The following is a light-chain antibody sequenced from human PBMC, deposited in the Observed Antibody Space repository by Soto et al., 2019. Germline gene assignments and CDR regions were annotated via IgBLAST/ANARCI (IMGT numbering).Light chain of an antibody. J-gene: IGLJ3*02. V-gene: IGLV4-69*01. CDR2: LNSDGSH. Sequence: QAVVTQSPSASASLGASVKLTCTLSSGHSTYAIAWHQQQPEKGPRYLMKLNSDGSHSKGDGIPDRFSGSSSGAERFLTISSVQSEYEADYYCQTWDPGLWVFGRGTKVTVL. CDR1: SGHSTYA. CDR3: QTWDPGLWV.